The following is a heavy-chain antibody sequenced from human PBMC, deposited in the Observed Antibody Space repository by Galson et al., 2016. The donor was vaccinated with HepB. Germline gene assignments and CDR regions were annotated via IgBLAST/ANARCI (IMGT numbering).Heavy chain of an antibody. CDR1: GFTFNHYA. V-gene: IGHV3-64D*06. Sequence: SLRLSCAASGFTFNHYALHWVRQAPGKGLEYVSTVSADGFATYYADSVKGRFTISRDNSKNSQYLQMSSLRPEDTALYYCVKDRGCPNCRHDYWGQGALVTVSS. CDR3: VKDRGCPNCRHDY. D-gene: IGHD1-1*01. CDR2: VSADGFAT. J-gene: IGHJ4*02.